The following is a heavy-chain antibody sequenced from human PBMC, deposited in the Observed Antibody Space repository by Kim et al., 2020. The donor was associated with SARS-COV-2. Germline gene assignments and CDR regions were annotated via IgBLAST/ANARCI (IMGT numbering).Heavy chain of an antibody. D-gene: IGHD3-10*01. J-gene: IGHJ1*01. CDR2: INHSGST. V-gene: IGHV4-34*01. CDR1: GGSFSGYY. Sequence: SETLSLTCAVYGGSFSGYYWSWIRQPPGKGLEWIGEINHSGSTNYNPSLKSRVTISVDTSKNQFSLKLSSVTAADTAVYYCARGVRGSKKASTKYFQHWGQGTLVTVSS. CDR3: ARGVRGSKKASTKYFQH.